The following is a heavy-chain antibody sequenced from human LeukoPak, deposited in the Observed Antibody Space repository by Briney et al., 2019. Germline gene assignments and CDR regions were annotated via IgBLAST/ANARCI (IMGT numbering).Heavy chain of an antibody. CDR1: GYTFTGYY. D-gene: IGHD1-7*01. Sequence: WASVKVPCKASGYTFTGYYMHWVRQAPGQGLEWMGWINPNSGGTNYAQKFQGRVTMTRDTSISTAYMELSRLRSDDTAVYYCARVEVTGTTPFPYFDYWGQGTLVTVSS. CDR2: INPNSGGT. V-gene: IGHV1-2*02. J-gene: IGHJ4*02. CDR3: ARVEVTGTTPFPYFDY.